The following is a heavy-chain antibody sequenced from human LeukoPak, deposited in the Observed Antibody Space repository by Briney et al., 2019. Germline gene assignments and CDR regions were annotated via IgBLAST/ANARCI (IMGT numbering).Heavy chain of an antibody. Sequence: GGSLRLSCAASGFTFSGYSMHWVRQAPGKGLEWLSYISSSGSMIYYAASVKGRFTISRDNAKNSLYLQMNSLRAEDTAVYYCARDRASGYAPDYFDYWGQGTLVTVSS. CDR1: GFTFSGYS. V-gene: IGHV3-48*04. CDR3: ARDRASGYAPDYFDY. CDR2: ISSSGSMI. D-gene: IGHD5-12*01. J-gene: IGHJ4*02.